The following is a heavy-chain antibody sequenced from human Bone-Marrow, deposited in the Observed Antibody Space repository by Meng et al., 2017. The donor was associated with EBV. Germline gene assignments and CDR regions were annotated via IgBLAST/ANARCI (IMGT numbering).Heavy chain of an antibody. Sequence: QVQLQQSGAGLLKPPETLSLPCAVYGGSFSGYYWSWIRQPPGKGLEWIGEINHSGSTNYNPSLKSRVTISVDTSKNQFSLKLSSVTAADTAVYYCARGRGYSSPNFDYWGQGTLVTVSS. D-gene: IGHD6-13*01. J-gene: IGHJ4*02. CDR2: INHSGST. V-gene: IGHV4-34*01. CDR1: GGSFSGYY. CDR3: ARGRGYSSPNFDY.